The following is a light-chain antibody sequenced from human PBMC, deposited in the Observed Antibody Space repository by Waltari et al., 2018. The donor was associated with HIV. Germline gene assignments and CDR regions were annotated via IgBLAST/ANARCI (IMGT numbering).Light chain of an antibody. J-gene: IGKJ1*01. CDR3: QQSYITPWT. V-gene: IGKV1-39*01. CDR2: DST. CDR1: QTINTF. Sequence: DIQMTQSPSCLSASVGDRVTITCRASQTINTFLNWYQQQPGKAPKVLIYDSTSLERGVPGRFRGSGSGTDFTLDIIGLEAEDFATYFCQQSYITPWTFGQGTKIEI.